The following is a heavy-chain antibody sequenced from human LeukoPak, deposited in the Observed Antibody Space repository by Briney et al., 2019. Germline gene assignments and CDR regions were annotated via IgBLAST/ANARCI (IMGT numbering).Heavy chain of an antibody. D-gene: IGHD3-10*01. J-gene: IGHJ3*02. CDR3: ASGITMVRGPYDAFDI. V-gene: IGHV4-59*08. CDR2: IYYSGST. Sequence: SETLSLTCTVSGGSISSYYWSWIRQPPGKGLEWIGYIYYSGSTNYNPSLKSRATISVDTSKNQFSLKLSSVTAADTAVYYCASGITMVRGPYDAFDIWGQGTMVTVSS. CDR1: GGSISSYY.